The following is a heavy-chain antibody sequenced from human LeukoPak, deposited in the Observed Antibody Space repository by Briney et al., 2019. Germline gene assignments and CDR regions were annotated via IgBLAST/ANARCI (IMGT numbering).Heavy chain of an antibody. V-gene: IGHV4-39*02. Sequence: SETLSLTCTVSGGSISSSSYYWGWIRQPPGKGLEWIGSIYYSGSTYYNPSLKSRVTISVDTSKNQFSLKLSSVTAADTAVYYCVRDSIAAVDYWGQGTLVTVSS. CDR1: GGSISSSSYY. CDR3: VRDSIAAVDY. J-gene: IGHJ4*02. CDR2: IYYSGST. D-gene: IGHD6-13*01.